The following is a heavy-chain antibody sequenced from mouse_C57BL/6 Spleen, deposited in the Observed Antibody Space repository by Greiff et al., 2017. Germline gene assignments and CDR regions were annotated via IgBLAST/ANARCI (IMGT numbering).Heavy chain of an antibody. CDR1: GYTFTSYG. J-gene: IGHJ3*01. CDR3: ARSDDYDDWFAY. D-gene: IGHD2-4*01. Sequence: QVQLQQSGAELARPGASVKLSCKASGYTFTSYGISWVKQRTGQGLEWIGEIYPRSGNTYYNEKFKGKDTLTADKSSSTAYMELRSLTSEDSAVYVCARSDDYDDWFAYWGQGTLVTVSA. V-gene: IGHV1-81*01. CDR2: IYPRSGNT.